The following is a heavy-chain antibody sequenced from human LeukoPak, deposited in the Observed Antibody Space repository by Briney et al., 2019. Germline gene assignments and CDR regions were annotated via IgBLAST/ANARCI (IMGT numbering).Heavy chain of an antibody. CDR1: GGTFSSYA. CDR2: IIPIFGTA. V-gene: IGHV1-69*05. D-gene: IGHD3-22*01. CDR3: ARVAAITMIVGDWYFDL. Sequence: SVKVSCKASGGTFSSYAISWVRQAPGQGLEWMGGIIPIFGTANYAQKFQGRVTITTDESTSTAYMELSSLRSEDTAVYYCARVAAITMIVGDWYFDLWGRGTLVTVSS. J-gene: IGHJ2*01.